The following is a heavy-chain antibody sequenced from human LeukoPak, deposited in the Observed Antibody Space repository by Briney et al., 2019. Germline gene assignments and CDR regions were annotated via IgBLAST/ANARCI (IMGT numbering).Heavy chain of an antibody. V-gene: IGHV3-23*01. J-gene: IGHJ4*02. D-gene: IGHD6-25*01. CDR2: ISGSGSST. CDR1: GFTFSSYG. Sequence: PGGTLRLSCAASGFTFSSYGMSWVRQAPGKGLEWVAGISGSGSSTYLADSVKGRFTISRDNSKNMLYLQMNSLRADDTAVYYCAKDRPNIYSSVWLQNLDYWGQGALVTVSS. CDR3: AKDRPNIYSSVWLQNLDY.